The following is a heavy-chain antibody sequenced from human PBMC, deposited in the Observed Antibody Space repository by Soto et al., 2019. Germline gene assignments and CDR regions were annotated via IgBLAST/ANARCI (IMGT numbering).Heavy chain of an antibody. D-gene: IGHD2-21*02. CDR2: MYNTRRT. J-gene: IGHJ6*02. Sequence: SETLSLTCTVTGGSISRYYWSWIRQPPGKGLERIGYMYNTRRTVYNPSIKSQVTITVDTSKNLFSLQLVSVTAADTAVYYCARDLWGYCGTDCYPLDVWGQGTTVTVS. CDR1: GGSISRYY. V-gene: IGHV4-59*01. CDR3: ARDLWGYCGTDCYPLDV.